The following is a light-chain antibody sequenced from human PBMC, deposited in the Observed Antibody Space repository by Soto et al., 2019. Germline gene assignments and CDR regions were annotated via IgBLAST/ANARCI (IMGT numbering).Light chain of an antibody. Sequence: DIQMTQSPSTLSASVGDRVTITFRTSQTISSWLAWYQQKPGKAPNILIYDASSLKSGVPSRFSGSGSGIEFTLTISSLQPDDFATYYCQQYNTYSTFGQGTKVDI. CDR3: QQYNTYST. V-gene: IGKV1-5*01. CDR2: DAS. CDR1: QTISSW. J-gene: IGKJ1*01.